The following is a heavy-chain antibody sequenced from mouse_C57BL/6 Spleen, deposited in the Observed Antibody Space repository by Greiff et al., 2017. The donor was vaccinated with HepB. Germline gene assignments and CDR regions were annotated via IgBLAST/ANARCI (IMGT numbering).Heavy chain of an antibody. V-gene: IGHV1-64*01. J-gene: IGHJ3*01. CDR1: GYTFTSYW. Sequence: VKLQQPGAELVKPAASVKLSCKASGYTFTSYWMHWVKQRPGQGLEWIGIIHPNSGSTNYNQKFKSKATLTVDKSSSTAYMQLSSLTSEDSAVYDCAIINDVFFSYWGHAPLVTVST. CDR2: IHPNSGST. CDR3: AIINDVFFSY. D-gene: IGHD2-3*01.